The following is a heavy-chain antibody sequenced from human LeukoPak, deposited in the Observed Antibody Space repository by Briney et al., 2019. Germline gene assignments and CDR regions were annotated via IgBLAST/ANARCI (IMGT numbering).Heavy chain of an antibody. CDR3: AGARITMVRGGADYYYYGMDV. V-gene: IGHV4-61*08. CDR1: GGSISSGGYY. D-gene: IGHD3-10*01. Sequence: SETLSLTCTVSGGSISSGGYYWSWIRQPPGKGLEWIGYIYHSGSTYYNPSLKSRVTISVGTSKNQFSLKLSSVTAADTAVYFCAGARITMVRGGADYYYYGMDVWGQGTTVTVSS. CDR2: IYHSGST. J-gene: IGHJ6*02.